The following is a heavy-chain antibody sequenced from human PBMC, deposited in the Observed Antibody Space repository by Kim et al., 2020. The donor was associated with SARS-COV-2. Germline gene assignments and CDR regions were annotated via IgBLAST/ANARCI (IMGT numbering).Heavy chain of an antibody. CDR1: GFTFSSYG. J-gene: IGHJ4*02. V-gene: IGHV3-30*18. Sequence: GGSLRLSCAASGFTFSSYGMHWVRQAPGKGLEWVAVISYDGSNKYYADSVKGRFTISRDNSKNTLYLQMNSLRAEDTAVYYCAKDLVAFGYSYALDYWGQGTLVTVSS. D-gene: IGHD5-18*01. CDR2: ISYDGSNK. CDR3: AKDLVAFGYSYALDY.